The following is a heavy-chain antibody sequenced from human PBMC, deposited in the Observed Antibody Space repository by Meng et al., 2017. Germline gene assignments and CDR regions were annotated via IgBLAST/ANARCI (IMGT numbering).Heavy chain of an antibody. Sequence: QVRLVRSGAEVKKPGSSVKVSCKAAGGTFTSYGISWVRQAPGQGLEWMGGIIPIFATANYAQKFQGRVTITADESTSTAYMELSSLRSEDTAVYYCAKEVDNWFDPWGQGTLVTVSS. D-gene: IGHD2-15*01. CDR2: IIPIFATA. CDR1: GGTFTSYG. CDR3: AKEVDNWFDP. V-gene: IGHV1-69*01. J-gene: IGHJ5*02.